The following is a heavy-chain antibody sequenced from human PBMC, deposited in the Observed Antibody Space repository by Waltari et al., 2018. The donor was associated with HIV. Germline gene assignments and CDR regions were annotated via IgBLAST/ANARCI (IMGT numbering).Heavy chain of an antibody. V-gene: IGHV4-34*01. CDR1: GGSFSGYY. D-gene: IGHD2-15*01. CDR3: ARVVVVVAATVVGFDP. CDR2: INHSGST. J-gene: IGHJ5*02. Sequence: QVQLQPWGAGLLKPSETLSLTCAVYGGSFSGYYCSWIRQPPGKGLEWIGEINHSGSTNYNPSLKSRVTISVDTSKNQFSLKLSSVTAADTAVYYCARVVVVVAATVVGFDPWGQGTLVTVSS.